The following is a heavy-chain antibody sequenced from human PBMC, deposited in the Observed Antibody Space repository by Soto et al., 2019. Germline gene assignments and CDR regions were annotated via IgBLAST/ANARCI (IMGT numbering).Heavy chain of an antibody. V-gene: IGHV2-70*11. Sequence: SGPTLVNPTQTLTLTCTFSGFSLSTSGMCVSWIRQPPGKALEWLARIDWDDDKYYSTSLKTRLTISKDTSKNQVVLTMTNMDPVDTATYYCARITLPGFAVGQPPEDYYYGMDVWGQGTTVTVSS. D-gene: IGHD3-10*01. J-gene: IGHJ6*02. CDR1: GFSLSTSGMC. CDR2: IDWDDDK. CDR3: ARITLPGFAVGQPPEDYYYGMDV.